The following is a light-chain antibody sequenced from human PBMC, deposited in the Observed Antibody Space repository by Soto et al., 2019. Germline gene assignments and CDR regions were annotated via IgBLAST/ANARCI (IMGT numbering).Light chain of an antibody. CDR1: QSVASS. Sequence: EIVMTQSPVTLSGSPGERVTLSCRASQSVASSLAWYQQKPGQAPRLLIYLTSTRAIGVPARFSGSGSGTEFTLTISGLQSEDSAVYYCQQYSNWPPYTFGQGTKVEIK. CDR3: QQYSNWPPYT. CDR2: LTS. V-gene: IGKV3-15*01. J-gene: IGKJ2*01.